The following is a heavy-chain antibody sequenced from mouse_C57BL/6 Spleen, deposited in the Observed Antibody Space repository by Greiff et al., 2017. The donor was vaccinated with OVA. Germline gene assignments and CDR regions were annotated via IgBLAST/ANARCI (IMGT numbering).Heavy chain of an antibody. J-gene: IGHJ2*01. CDR1: GFTFSSYA. D-gene: IGHD2-4*01. CDR2: ISDGGSYT. Sequence: EVKLVESGGGLVKPGGSLKLSCAASGFTFSSYAMSWVRQTPEKRLEWVATISDGGSYTYYPDNVKGRFTISRDNAKNNLYLQMSHLKSEDTAMYYCARSYDSEGNFDYWGQGTTLTVSS. V-gene: IGHV5-4*03. CDR3: ARSYDSEGNFDY.